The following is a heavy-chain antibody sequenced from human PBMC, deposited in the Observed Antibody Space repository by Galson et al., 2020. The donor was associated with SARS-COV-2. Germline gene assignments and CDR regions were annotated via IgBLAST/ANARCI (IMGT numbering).Heavy chain of an antibody. CDR2: INNRGTSI. J-gene: IGHJ4*02. V-gene: IGHV3-48*02. D-gene: IGHD1-26*01. Sequence: GESLKISCAAPGFTFSTSDMNWVRQSPGKGLEWISYINNRGTSIHYADSVKGRFTISRDNAKDSLYLQMNSLRDEDTATYYCVRDGSSGSYNWGQGTLVTVSS. CDR1: GFTFSTSD. CDR3: VRDGSSGSYN.